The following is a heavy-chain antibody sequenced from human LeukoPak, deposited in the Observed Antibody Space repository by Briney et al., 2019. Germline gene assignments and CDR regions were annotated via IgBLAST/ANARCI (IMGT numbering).Heavy chain of an antibody. V-gene: IGHV3-21*01. CDR1: GFTFSSYS. J-gene: IGHJ4*02. CDR3: ARVGGSPVPSYYFDY. Sequence: PGGSLRLSCAASGFTFSSYSMNWVRQAPGKGLEWVSSISSSSSYIYYADSVKGRFTISRDNAKNSLYLQMNSLRAEDTAVCYCARVGGSPVPSYYFDYWGEGTLVTVSS. D-gene: IGHD1-26*01. CDR2: ISSSSSYI.